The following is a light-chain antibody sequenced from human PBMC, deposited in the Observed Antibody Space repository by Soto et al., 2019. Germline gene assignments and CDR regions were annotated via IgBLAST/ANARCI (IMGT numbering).Light chain of an antibody. Sequence: ILLTQSPATLSLSPGERATLSCRASQSVSSYLAWYQQKPGQAPRLLIYDASTRATGIPARFSGSGSGTDLTLTITSLEPEDFAVYYCQQYIDWPPYTFGQGTKVDIK. V-gene: IGKV3-11*01. J-gene: IGKJ2*01. CDR2: DAS. CDR3: QQYIDWPPYT. CDR1: QSVSSY.